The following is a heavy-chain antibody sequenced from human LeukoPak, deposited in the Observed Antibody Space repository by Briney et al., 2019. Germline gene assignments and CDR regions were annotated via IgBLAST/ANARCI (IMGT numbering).Heavy chain of an antibody. V-gene: IGHV1-8*02. CDR2: MNPDSGNT. CDR1: GGTFSSYA. J-gene: IGHJ3*02. Sequence: ASVKVSCKASGGTFSSYAISWVRQAPGQGLEWMGWMNPDSGNTGYAQKFQGRVTMTRDTSTSTAYMELSNLRSEDTAVYYCAREELWFGELLYAFDIWGQGTMVTVSS. CDR3: AREELWFGELLYAFDI. D-gene: IGHD3-10*01.